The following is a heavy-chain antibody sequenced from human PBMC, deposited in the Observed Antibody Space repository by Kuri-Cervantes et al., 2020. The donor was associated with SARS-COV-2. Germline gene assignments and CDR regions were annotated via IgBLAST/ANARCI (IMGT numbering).Heavy chain of an antibody. V-gene: IGHV1-69*13. J-gene: IGHJ6*02. D-gene: IGHD1-1*01. CDR3: ARDLGYVQLERRPYYYGMDV. CDR1: GYTFTSYG. CDR2: IIPIFGTA. Sequence: SVKVSFKASGYTFTSYGISWVRQAPGQGLEWMGGIIPIFGTANYAQKFQGRVTITADESTSTAYMELSSLRSEDTAVYYCARDLGYVQLERRPYYYGMDVWGQGTTVTVSS.